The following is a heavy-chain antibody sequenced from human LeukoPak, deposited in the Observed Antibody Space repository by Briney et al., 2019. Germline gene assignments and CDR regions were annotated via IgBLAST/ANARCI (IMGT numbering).Heavy chain of an antibody. CDR2: ISWNRGSI. CDR1: GFTFDDYA. CDR3: AKDIGGGIAAAGTGFHFDP. Sequence: PGRSLRLSCAASGFTFDDYAMHWVRQAPGKGLEWVSGISWNRGSIGYADSVKGRFTISRDNAKNSLYLQMNSLRAEDTALYYCAKDIGGGIAAAGTGFHFDPWGQGTLVTVSS. V-gene: IGHV3-9*01. D-gene: IGHD6-13*01. J-gene: IGHJ5*02.